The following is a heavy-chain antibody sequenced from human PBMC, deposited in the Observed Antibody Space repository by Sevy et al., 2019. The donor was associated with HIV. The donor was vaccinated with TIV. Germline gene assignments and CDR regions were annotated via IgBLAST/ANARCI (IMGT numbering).Heavy chain of an antibody. J-gene: IGHJ6*02. CDR1: GFSFSNYA. D-gene: IGHD3-10*01. Sequence: GGSLRLSCAASGFSFSNYAMHWVRQAPGKGLEWVAVISYEGSDEDYSDSVKGRFTISRDNSKNTLSLQMNSLTVEDTAVYYCAKDMALNYYGSGSVYNTQDGMDVWGRGTTVTVSS. V-gene: IGHV3-30*18. CDR3: AKDMALNYYGSGSVYNTQDGMDV. CDR2: ISYEGSDE.